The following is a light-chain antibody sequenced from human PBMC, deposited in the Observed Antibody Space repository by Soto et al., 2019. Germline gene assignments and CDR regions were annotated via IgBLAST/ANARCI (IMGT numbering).Light chain of an antibody. J-gene: IGKJ5*01. V-gene: IGKV3-11*01. Sequence: EIVLTRSPATLSLSPGERATLSCRASQSVSRYLAWYQQKPGQAPRLLIYDTSHRATGTPARFSGSGSGTDFTLTISSLEPEDFAVYYCQQRSNWVTFGQGTRLEIK. CDR1: QSVSRY. CDR2: DTS. CDR3: QQRSNWVT.